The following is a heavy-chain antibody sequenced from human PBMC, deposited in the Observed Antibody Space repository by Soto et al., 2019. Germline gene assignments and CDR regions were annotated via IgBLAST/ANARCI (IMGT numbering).Heavy chain of an antibody. D-gene: IGHD5-12*01. J-gene: IGHJ2*01. V-gene: IGHV4-61*02. CDR1: GGSFKSGSYS. CDR3: ARDSSGYVLWYFDL. CDR2: IYTSGST. Sequence: SETLSLTCTVSGGSFKSGSYSWSWIRQPAGKGLEWIGRIYTSGSTNYNPSLKSRVTMSVDTSKNQFSLKLSSVTAADTAVYYCARDSSGYVLWYFDLWGRGTLVTVSS.